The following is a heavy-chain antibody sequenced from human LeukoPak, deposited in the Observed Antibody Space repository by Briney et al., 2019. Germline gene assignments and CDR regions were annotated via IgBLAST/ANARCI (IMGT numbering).Heavy chain of an antibody. CDR3: ARLSKRSYYFDY. J-gene: IGHJ4*02. CDR2: IYYSGST. V-gene: IGHV4-59*01. D-gene: IGHD1-1*01. Sequence: KSSETLPLTCTVSGGSISSYYWSWIRQPPGKGLEWIGYIYYSGSTNYNPSLKSRVTISVDTSKNQFSLKLSSVTAADTAVYYCARLSKRSYYFDYWGQGTLVTVSS. CDR1: GGSISSYY.